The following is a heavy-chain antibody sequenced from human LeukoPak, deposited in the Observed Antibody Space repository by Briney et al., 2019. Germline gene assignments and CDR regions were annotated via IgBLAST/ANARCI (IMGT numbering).Heavy chain of an antibody. Sequence: PGGSLRLSCAASGFTVSSYYMNWVRQAPGKELEWVSVIYTGGGRYYADSVRGRLTISRDNAKNSVYLHMNSLRDEDTALYHCARGSGSSWYFYFDFWGQGTLVTVSS. CDR1: GFTVSSYY. D-gene: IGHD6-13*01. CDR2: IYTGGGR. V-gene: IGHV3-53*01. CDR3: ARGSGSSWYFYFDF. J-gene: IGHJ4*02.